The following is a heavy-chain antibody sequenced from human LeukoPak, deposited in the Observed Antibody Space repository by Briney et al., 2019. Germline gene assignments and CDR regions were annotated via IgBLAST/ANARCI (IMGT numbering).Heavy chain of an antibody. CDR3: ARGPYYGSGRRGYYFGY. V-gene: IGHV1-2*02. Sequence: GASVKVSCKASGYTFTGYYMHWVRQAPGQGLEWMGWINPNSGGTSYAQKFQGRVTMTRDTSISTAYMELSRLRSDDTAVYYCARGPYYGSGRRGYYFGYWGQGTLVTVSS. J-gene: IGHJ4*02. D-gene: IGHD3-10*01. CDR2: INPNSGGT. CDR1: GYTFTGYY.